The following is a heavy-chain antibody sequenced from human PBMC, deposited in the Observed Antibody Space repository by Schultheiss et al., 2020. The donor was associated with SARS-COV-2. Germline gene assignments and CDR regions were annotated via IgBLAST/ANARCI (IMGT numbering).Heavy chain of an antibody. CDR3: TRSALNYGDWFDP. CDR2: ISSGSTYI. CDR1: GFSFSIYS. Sequence: GGSLRLSCKASGFSFSIYSMNWVRQAPGKGLEWVSSISSGSTYIYYADSVKGRFTISRDNARNSLYLQMNSLKTEDTAVYYCTRSALNYGDWFDPWGQGTLVTVSS. J-gene: IGHJ5*02. D-gene: IGHD4-11*01. V-gene: IGHV3-21*04.